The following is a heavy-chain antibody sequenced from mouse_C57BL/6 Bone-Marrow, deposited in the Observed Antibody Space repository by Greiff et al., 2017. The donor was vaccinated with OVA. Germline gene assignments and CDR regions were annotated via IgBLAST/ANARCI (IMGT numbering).Heavy chain of an antibody. V-gene: IGHV10-3*01. D-gene: IGHD2-4*01. J-gene: IGHJ3*01. CDR3: ERAPSYDDCDAWFAY. Sequence: EVMLVESGGGLVQPKGSLKLSCAASGFTFNTYAMHWVRQAPGQGLEWVARIRSKSGNYATYYADSVKDRITISRDDSQSMLYVQMNNLKTEDAAMYDCERAPSYDDCDAWFAYWGQGTLVTVSA. CDR2: IRSKSGNYAT. CDR1: GFTFNTYA.